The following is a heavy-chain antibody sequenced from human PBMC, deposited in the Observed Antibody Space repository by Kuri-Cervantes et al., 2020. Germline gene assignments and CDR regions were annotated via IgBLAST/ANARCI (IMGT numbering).Heavy chain of an antibody. D-gene: IGHD4-17*01. J-gene: IGHJ5*02. Sequence: SETLSLTCTVSGGSVSSGSYYWSWIRQPPGKGLEWIGYIYFSGSTNYNPSLKSRVTISVDTSKNQFSLKLSSVTAADTAVYYCARLRGQIPQGFDPWGQGTLVTVSS. V-gene: IGHV4-61*01. CDR3: ARLRGQIPQGFDP. CDR1: GGSVSSGSYY. CDR2: IYFSGST.